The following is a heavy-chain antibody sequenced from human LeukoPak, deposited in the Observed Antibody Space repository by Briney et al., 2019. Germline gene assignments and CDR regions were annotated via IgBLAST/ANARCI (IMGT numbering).Heavy chain of an antibody. Sequence: GRSLRLSCATSGFTFSSYGMHWVPQAPGKGLEWVAVIWYDGSDEYYADSVKGRFTISRDNSKNTLYLQMNSLRDEDTAVYYCARDRGAAPGGISDYWGQGTLVTVSS. D-gene: IGHD6-13*01. V-gene: IGHV3-33*01. CDR1: GFTFSSYG. CDR3: ARDRGAAPGGISDY. CDR2: IWYDGSDE. J-gene: IGHJ4*02.